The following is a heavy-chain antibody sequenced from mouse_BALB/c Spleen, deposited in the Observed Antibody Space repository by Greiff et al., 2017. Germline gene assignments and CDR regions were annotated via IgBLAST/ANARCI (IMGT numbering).Heavy chain of an antibody. Sequence: QVQLQQSGPQLVRPGASVKISCKASGYSFTSYWMHWVKQRPGQGLEWIGMIDPSDSETRLNQKFKDKATLTVDKSSSTAYMQLSSPTSEDSAVYYCTRGRSYFDYWGQGTTLTVSS. J-gene: IGHJ2*01. V-gene: IGHV1S127*01. CDR3: TRGRSYFDY. CDR2: IDPSDSET. CDR1: GYSFTSYW.